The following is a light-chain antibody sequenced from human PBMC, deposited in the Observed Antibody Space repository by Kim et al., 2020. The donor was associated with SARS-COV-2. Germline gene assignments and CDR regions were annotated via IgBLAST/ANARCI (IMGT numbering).Light chain of an antibody. J-gene: IGKJ2*01. Sequence: SASVGDRFTVTCRASQSISNRLAWHQQKPGKAPKVLIYDASSLESGVPSRFSGSGSGTEFTLTISSLQPDDFASYYCQHYNSYLNTFGQGTKLEI. CDR2: DAS. V-gene: IGKV1-5*01. CDR1: QSISNR. CDR3: QHYNSYLNT.